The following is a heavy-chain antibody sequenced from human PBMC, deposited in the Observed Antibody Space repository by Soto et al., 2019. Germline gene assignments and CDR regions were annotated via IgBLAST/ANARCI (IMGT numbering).Heavy chain of an antibody. V-gene: IGHV1-3*01. CDR1: GYTFTSYA. CDR2: INAGNGNT. CDR3: ARAGLAGRGQHY. J-gene: IGHJ4*02. Sequence: QVQLVQSGAEVKKPGASVMGSCKASGYTFTSYAMHWVRQAPGQRLEWMGWINAGNGNTKYSQKFQGRVTITRDTSASTAYMELSSLRSQDTAVYYCARAGLAGRGQHYWGQGTLVTVSS. D-gene: IGHD3-10*01.